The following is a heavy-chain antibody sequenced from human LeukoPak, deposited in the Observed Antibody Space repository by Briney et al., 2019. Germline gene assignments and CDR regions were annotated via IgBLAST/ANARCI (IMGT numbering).Heavy chain of an antibody. V-gene: IGHV1-18*01. D-gene: IGHD6-13*01. CDR1: GYTFTSYG. Sequence: ASVKVSCKASGYTFTSYGICWVRQAPGQGLEWMGWISAYNGNTNYAQKLQGRVTMTTDTSTSTAYMELRSLRSDDTAVYYCARDRPSSSWYVAHYYYGMDVWGQGTTVTVSS. CDR2: ISAYNGNT. J-gene: IGHJ6*02. CDR3: ARDRPSSSWYVAHYYYGMDV.